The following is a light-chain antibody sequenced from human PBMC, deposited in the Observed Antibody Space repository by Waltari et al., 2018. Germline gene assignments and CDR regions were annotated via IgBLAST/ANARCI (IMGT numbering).Light chain of an antibody. CDR1: QSVSSN. CDR2: GAS. V-gene: IGKV3-15*01. J-gene: IGKJ1*01. CDR3: QHYNNWPRT. Sequence: EIVMTQSPDTLSVSPGGRASLSCRASQSVSSNLAWYQVKPGQAPRLLIYGASTRAIGIPARFSGSGSGTEFTLTISSLQSEDFAIYYCQHYNNWPRTFGQGTKVEIK.